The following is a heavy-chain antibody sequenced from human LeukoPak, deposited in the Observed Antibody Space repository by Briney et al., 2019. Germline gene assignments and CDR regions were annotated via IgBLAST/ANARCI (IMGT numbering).Heavy chain of an antibody. CDR1: GGSISSGDYY. Sequence: SETLSLTCTVSGGSISSGDYYWSWIRQPPGKGLEWIGYIYHSGSTYYNPSLKSRVTISVDRSKNQFSLKLSSVTAADTAAYYCARGQGYCSSTSCEWWFDPWGQGTLVTVSS. CDR2: IYHSGST. CDR3: ARGQGYCSSTSCEWWFDP. V-gene: IGHV4-30-2*01. D-gene: IGHD2-2*01. J-gene: IGHJ5*02.